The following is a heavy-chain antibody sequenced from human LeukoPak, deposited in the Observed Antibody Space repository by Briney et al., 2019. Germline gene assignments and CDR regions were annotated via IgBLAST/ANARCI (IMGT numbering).Heavy chain of an antibody. CDR3: ARGPLLWLQFDY. J-gene: IGHJ4*02. Sequence: PGGSLRLSCAASGFTFSSYAMHWVRQAPGKGLEYVSAISSNGGSTYYANSVKGRFTISRDNSKNTLYLQMGSLRAEDMAVYYCARGPLLWLQFDYWGQGTLVTVSS. V-gene: IGHV3-64*01. CDR2: ISSNGGST. D-gene: IGHD3-10*01. CDR1: GFTFSSYA.